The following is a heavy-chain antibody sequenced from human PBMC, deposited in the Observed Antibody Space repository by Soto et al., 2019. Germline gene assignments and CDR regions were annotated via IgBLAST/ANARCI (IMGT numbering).Heavy chain of an antibody. CDR2: IRSKAYGGTT. CDR3: TSIVVVPAATDY. D-gene: IGHD2-2*01. CDR1: GFTFGDYA. V-gene: IGHV3-49*03. J-gene: IGHJ4*02. Sequence: GGSLRLSCTASGFTFGDYAMSWFRQAPGKGLEWVGFIRSKAYGGTTEYAASVKGRFTISRDDSKSIAYLQMNSLKTEDTAVYYCTSIVVVPAATDYWDQGTLVTVSS.